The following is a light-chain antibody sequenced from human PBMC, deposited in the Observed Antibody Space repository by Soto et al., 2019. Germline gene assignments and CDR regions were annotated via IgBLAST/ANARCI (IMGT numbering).Light chain of an antibody. CDR2: SNT. V-gene: IGLV1-44*01. J-gene: IGLJ2*01. CDR1: SSNIGSHT. Sequence: QSVLTQPPSASGTPGQTIAISCSGGSSNIGSHTVNWYQQLPGTAPRFLIYSNTQRTAGVPDRFSGSKSGNSASLAISGLQSEYEGDYYCAAWDDSLNGVVFGGGTKLTVL. CDR3: AAWDDSLNGVV.